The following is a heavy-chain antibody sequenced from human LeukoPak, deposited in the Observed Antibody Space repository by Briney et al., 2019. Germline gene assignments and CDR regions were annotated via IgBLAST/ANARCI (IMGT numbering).Heavy chain of an antibody. CDR3: GRGRVIAARPELIDY. J-gene: IGHJ4*02. D-gene: IGHD6-6*01. V-gene: IGHV1-2*02. CDR2: INPNSGGT. CDR1: GYTFTGYY. Sequence: GASVKVSCKASGYTFTGYYMHWVRQAPGQGLEWMGWINPNSGGTNYAQHFQGRVTMTRDTSISTAYMELSRLRSDDTAVYYCGRGRVIAARPELIDYWGQGTLVTVSS.